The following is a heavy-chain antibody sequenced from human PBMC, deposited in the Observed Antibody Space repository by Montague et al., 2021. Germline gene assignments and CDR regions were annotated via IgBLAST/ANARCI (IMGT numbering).Heavy chain of an antibody. CDR2: ITGSSSSI. J-gene: IGHJ1*01. V-gene: IGHV3-48*02. Sequence: SLRLSCAASGFTFRTYGMNWVRQAPGKGLEWVSYITGSSSSIYYADSVRGRFTISRDNPKNSLYLQMNSLRDEDTAVYYCARDSYSSGWYSAEYFQHWGQGTPVTVSS. CDR1: GFTFRTYG. D-gene: IGHD6-19*01. CDR3: ARDSYSSGWYSAEYFQH.